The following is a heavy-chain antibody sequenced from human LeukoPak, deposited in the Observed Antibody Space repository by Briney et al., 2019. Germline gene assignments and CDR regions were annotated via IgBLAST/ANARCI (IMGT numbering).Heavy chain of an antibody. Sequence: SETLSLTCAVYDGSFSGYYWSWIRQPPGKGLEWIGEINHSGSTNYNPSLKSRVTISVDTSKTQFSLKLSAVTAADTAMYYCARRANYYDSSGYYYYYYYMDVWGKGTTVTISS. V-gene: IGHV4-34*01. J-gene: IGHJ6*03. CDR1: DGSFSGYY. CDR3: ARRANYYDSSGYYYYYYYMDV. CDR2: INHSGST. D-gene: IGHD3-22*01.